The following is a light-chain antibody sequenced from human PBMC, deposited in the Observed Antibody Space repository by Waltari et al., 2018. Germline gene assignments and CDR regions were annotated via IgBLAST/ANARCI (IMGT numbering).Light chain of an antibody. CDR1: QSVSSH. V-gene: IGKV3-15*01. Sequence: VVLTQSPATLSVSPGDSAIISCRASQSVSSHLAWYQQKPGQAPRLLIYDASTRATSIPAKFRGSGSGTEFTLTINSLQSEDSATYYCQQYNRWPPITFGQGTRLEIK. CDR2: DAS. CDR3: QQYNRWPPIT. J-gene: IGKJ5*01.